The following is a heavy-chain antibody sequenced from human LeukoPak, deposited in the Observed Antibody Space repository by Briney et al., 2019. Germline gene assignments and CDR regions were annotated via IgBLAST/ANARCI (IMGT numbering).Heavy chain of an antibody. V-gene: IGHV3-23*01. CDR1: GFTFSIYA. CDR2: ISGSGGST. J-gene: IGHJ4*02. Sequence: PGGSLRLSCAASGFTFSIYAMNWVRQAPGKGLEWVSAISGSGGSTYYADSVKGRLTISRDNSKNTLYLQMNSLRAEDTAVYYCAKVQAAKNIVGATYFDYWGQGTLVTVSS. CDR3: AKVQAAKNIVGATYFDY. D-gene: IGHD1-26*01.